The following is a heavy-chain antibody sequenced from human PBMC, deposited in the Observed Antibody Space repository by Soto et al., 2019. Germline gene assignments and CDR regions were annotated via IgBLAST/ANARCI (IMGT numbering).Heavy chain of an antibody. J-gene: IGHJ6*02. D-gene: IGHD6-19*01. CDR3: AREPLQWLSGMDV. Sequence: QVQLVESGGGVVQPGRSLRLSCAASGFTFSSYAMHWVRQAPGKGLEWVAVISYDGSNKYYADSVKGRFTISRDNSKNTLYLQMNSLRAEDTAVYYCAREPLQWLSGMDVWGQGTTVTVSS. CDR2: ISYDGSNK. CDR1: GFTFSSYA. V-gene: IGHV3-30-3*01.